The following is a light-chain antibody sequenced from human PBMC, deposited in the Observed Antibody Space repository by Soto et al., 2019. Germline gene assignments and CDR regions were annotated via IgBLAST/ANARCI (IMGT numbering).Light chain of an antibody. CDR1: QSVSNSY. CDR2: GTS. CDR3: HQYGGSPTWT. J-gene: IGKJ1*01. V-gene: IGKV3-20*01. Sequence: EIVLTQSPGTLSLSPGERATLSCRASQSVSNSYLAWYQQKPGQAPRLLIYGTSSRATGIPDRFSGGGSGTDFSLTISRLEPDDFAVYYYHQYGGSPTWTFGQGTKVEIK.